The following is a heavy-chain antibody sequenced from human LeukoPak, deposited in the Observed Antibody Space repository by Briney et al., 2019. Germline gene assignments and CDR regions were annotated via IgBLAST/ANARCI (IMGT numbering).Heavy chain of an antibody. D-gene: IGHD1/OR15-1a*01. Sequence: GGSLRLSCAASGFTFSSYSMNWVRQAPGKGLEWVSYISGSSSTIYYADSVKGRFTISRDNAKNSLYLQMNTLRAEDAAVYYCAKQGSNRFDPWGQGTLVTVSS. J-gene: IGHJ5*02. CDR3: AKQGSNRFDP. CDR2: ISGSSSTI. V-gene: IGHV3-48*01. CDR1: GFTFSSYS.